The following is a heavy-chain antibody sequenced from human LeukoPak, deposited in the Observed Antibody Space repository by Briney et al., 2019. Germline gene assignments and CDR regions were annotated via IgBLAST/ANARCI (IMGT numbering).Heavy chain of an antibody. CDR1: GYSISSGYY. CDR2: IYHSGSA. D-gene: IGHD6-25*01. Sequence: SETLSLTCAVSGYSISSGYYWGWIRQPPGKGLEWIGSIYHSGSAYYNPSLKSRVTISVDTSKNQFSLKLSSVTAADTAVYYCASWRAAYYFDCWGQGTLVTVSS. J-gene: IGHJ4*02. V-gene: IGHV4-38-2*01. CDR3: ASWRAAYYFDC.